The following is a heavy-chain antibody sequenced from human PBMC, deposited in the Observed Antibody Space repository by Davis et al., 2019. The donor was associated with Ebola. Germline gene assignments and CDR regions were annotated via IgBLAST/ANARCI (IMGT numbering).Heavy chain of an antibody. Sequence: ASVKVSCKASGYTFTNYAMHWVRQAPGQRLEWMGWINAGNGNTKYSQKFQGRVTITRDTSASTAYMEVSSLTSEDTAVYYCARWVGGSGSAHFDYWGQGTLVTVSS. CDR1: GYTFTNYA. CDR2: INAGNGNT. CDR3: ARWVGGSGSAHFDY. J-gene: IGHJ4*02. D-gene: IGHD3-10*01. V-gene: IGHV1-3*01.